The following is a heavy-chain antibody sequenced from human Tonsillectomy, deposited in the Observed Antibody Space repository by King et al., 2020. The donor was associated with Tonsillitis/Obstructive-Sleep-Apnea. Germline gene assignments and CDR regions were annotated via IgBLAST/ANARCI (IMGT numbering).Heavy chain of an antibody. CDR1: GYTFTSFY. CDR2: INPSGGST. V-gene: IGHV1-46*01. CDR3: AGDSNPTWIHLWEGIWFDP. Sequence: QLVQSGPEVKKPGASVKVSCKASGYTFTSFYIHWVRQAPGQGLEWMGIINPSGGSTSHAQNFQGRVTMTRDTSTGTVYMELSSLRSEDTAVYFCAGDSNPTWIHLWEGIWFDPWGQGTLVTVSS. D-gene: IGHD5-18*01. J-gene: IGHJ5*02.